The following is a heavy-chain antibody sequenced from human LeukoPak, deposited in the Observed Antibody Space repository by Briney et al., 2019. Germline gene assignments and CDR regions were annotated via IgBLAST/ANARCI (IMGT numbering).Heavy chain of an antibody. Sequence: GESLQISCKGSGYSFNSYWIGCVRQMPGKGLEWMGIIYPGDSDTRYSPSFQGQVTISADKSISTAYLQWSSLKASDSAMYYCARRSDSYGYFDYWGQGTLVTVSS. CDR1: GYSFNSYW. V-gene: IGHV5-51*01. D-gene: IGHD5-18*01. CDR3: ARRSDSYGYFDY. CDR2: IYPGDSDT. J-gene: IGHJ4*02.